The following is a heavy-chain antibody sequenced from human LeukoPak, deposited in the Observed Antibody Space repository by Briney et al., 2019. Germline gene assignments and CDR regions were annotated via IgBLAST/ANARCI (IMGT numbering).Heavy chain of an antibody. D-gene: IGHD3-22*01. CDR2: IYHSGST. Sequence: SETLSPTCTVSGSGYSISGGYYWGWIRQPPGKGLEWIGSIYHSGSTYYNPSLKSRATISVDTSKNQFSLKLKSVTAADTAVYYCAGQFDSSGSYFYWGQGTLVTVSS. V-gene: IGHV4-38-2*02. J-gene: IGHJ4*02. CDR3: AGQFDSSGSYFY. CDR1: GSGYSISGGYY.